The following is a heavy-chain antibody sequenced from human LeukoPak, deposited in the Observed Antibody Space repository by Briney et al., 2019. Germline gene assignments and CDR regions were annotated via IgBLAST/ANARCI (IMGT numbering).Heavy chain of an antibody. J-gene: IGHJ4*02. CDR2: MYGDGST. Sequence: GGSLRLSCTASGFTVSYTYMTWVRQAPGEGLEWVSIMYGDGSTYYADSVKGRFTVSRDDSRNAVHLQMNALRAEDTAVYYCGTSYHDTSGFFDYWGQGNLVTVSS. D-gene: IGHD3-22*01. CDR1: GFTVSYTY. CDR3: GTSYHDTSGFFDY. V-gene: IGHV3-53*01.